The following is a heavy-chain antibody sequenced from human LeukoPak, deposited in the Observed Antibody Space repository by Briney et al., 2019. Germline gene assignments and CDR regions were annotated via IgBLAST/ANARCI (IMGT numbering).Heavy chain of an antibody. Sequence: GGSLRLSRAASGFTVSSNYMSWVRQAPGKGLEWVSVIYSGGSTYYADSVKGRFTISRDNSKNTLYLQMNSLRAEDTAVYYCARERDYYDSSGYRWGQGTLVTVSS. CDR3: ARERDYYDSSGYR. CDR2: IYSGGST. J-gene: IGHJ4*02. CDR1: GFTVSSNY. D-gene: IGHD3-22*01. V-gene: IGHV3-66*01.